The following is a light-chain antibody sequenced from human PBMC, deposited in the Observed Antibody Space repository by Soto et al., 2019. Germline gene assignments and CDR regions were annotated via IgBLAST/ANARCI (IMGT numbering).Light chain of an antibody. CDR1: SSDVGGYNY. V-gene: IGLV2-14*01. J-gene: IGLJ2*01. Sequence: QSALTQPASVSGSPGQSITISCTGTSSDVGGYNYVSWYQQHPGKAPKLMIYEVSNRPSGVSNRFSGSKSDNTASLTISGLQAEDEADYYCRSYTSSSTLLVFGGGTKVTVL. CDR2: EVS. CDR3: RSYTSSSTLLV.